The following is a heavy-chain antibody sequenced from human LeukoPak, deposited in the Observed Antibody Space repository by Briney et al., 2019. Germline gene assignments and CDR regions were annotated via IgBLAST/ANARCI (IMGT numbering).Heavy chain of an antibody. Sequence: SETLSLTCAVYGGSFSGYYWSWIRQPPGKGLEWIGEINHSGSTNYNPSLKSRVTISVDTSKNQFSLKLSSVTAADTAVYYCARQRYAFDLWGRGTLVTVSS. V-gene: IGHV4-34*01. J-gene: IGHJ2*01. D-gene: IGHD3-9*01. CDR1: GGSFSGYY. CDR2: INHSGST. CDR3: ARQRYAFDL.